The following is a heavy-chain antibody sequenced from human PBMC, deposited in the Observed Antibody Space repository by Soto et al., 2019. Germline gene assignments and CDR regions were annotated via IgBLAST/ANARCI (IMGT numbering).Heavy chain of an antibody. V-gene: IGHV3-53*04. D-gene: IGHD2-8*01. CDR3: ASVWRVDAFDI. Sequence: EVQLVESGGGLVQPGGSLRLSCAASGFTVSSNYMSWVRQAPGKGLEWVSVISSGGSTYYADSVKGRFTISRHNAKNTMYLQMNSLRAEDTAVQYCASVWRVDAFDIWGQGTMVTVSS. CDR1: GFTVSSNY. CDR2: ISSGGST. J-gene: IGHJ3*02.